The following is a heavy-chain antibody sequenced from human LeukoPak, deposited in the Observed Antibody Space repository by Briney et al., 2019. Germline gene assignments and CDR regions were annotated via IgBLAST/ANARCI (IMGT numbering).Heavy chain of an antibody. CDR2: ISSSSSYI. Sequence: GGSLRLSRAASGFTFSSYSMNWVRQAPGKGLEWVSSISSSSSYIYYADSVKGRFTISRDNAKNSLYLQMNSLRAEDTAVYYCARDRRVGLWELTGTTGWFDPWGQGTLVTVSS. CDR1: GFTFSSYS. D-gene: IGHD1-20*01. CDR3: ARDRRVGLWELTGTTGWFDP. V-gene: IGHV3-21*01. J-gene: IGHJ5*02.